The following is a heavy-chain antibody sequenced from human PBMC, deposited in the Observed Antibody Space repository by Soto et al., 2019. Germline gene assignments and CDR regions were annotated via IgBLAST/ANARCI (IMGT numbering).Heavy chain of an antibody. V-gene: IGHV3-48*02. CDR3: AREGWPLLQAGMDV. CDR2: ISSSNRTI. Sequence: GGSLRLSCAASGFTFRSYSMNWVRQAPGKGLEWVSYISSSNRTINYADSVKGRFIISRDNAKNSLYLQMHSLRDEDTAVYYCAREGWPLLQAGMDVWGQGTTVTVSS. J-gene: IGHJ6*02. CDR1: GFTFRSYS. D-gene: IGHD2-15*01.